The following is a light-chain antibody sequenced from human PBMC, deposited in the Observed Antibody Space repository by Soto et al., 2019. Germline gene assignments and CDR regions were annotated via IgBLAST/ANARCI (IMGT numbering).Light chain of an antibody. V-gene: IGKV3-20*01. CDR1: QSVSSSY. CDR3: QQYGSSGET. J-gene: IGKJ2*01. Sequence: EIVLTQSPGTLSLSPGERATLSCRASQSVSSSYLAWYQQKPGQAPRLLIYGASSRATGIPDRFSGSGSGTDFTLTISRLEPEDFAVSYCQQYGSSGETFGQGTKLEIK. CDR2: GAS.